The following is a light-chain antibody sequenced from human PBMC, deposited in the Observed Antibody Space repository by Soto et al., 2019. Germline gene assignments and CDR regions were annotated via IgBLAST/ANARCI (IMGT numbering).Light chain of an antibody. CDR2: KAS. V-gene: IGKV1-5*03. Sequence: DIQMTQSPSTLSASVGDRVTITCRASQSISTWLAWYQQKPGKAPKLLIYKASSLRNGVPSRFSGSGSGTEFTLTIYSLQPDDFASYSCQQYNGYPHTFGQGTKLEIK. CDR1: QSISTW. J-gene: IGKJ2*01. CDR3: QQYNGYPHT.